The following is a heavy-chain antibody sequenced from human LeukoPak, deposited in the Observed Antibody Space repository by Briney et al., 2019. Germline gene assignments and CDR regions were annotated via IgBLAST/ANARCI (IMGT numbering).Heavy chain of an antibody. CDR1: GYTFTNYR. J-gene: IGHJ4*02. CDR2: ISPYNGNT. D-gene: IGHD6-19*01. Sequence: ASVKVSCKASGYTFTNYRINWVRQAPGQGLEWMGWISPYNGNTDYAQNFQGRVTMTKDTSKTTAYMELTSMRSDDTAVYYCARQQRQWLVSPSDYWGQGTLVTVSS. V-gene: IGHV1-18*01. CDR3: ARQQRQWLVSPSDY.